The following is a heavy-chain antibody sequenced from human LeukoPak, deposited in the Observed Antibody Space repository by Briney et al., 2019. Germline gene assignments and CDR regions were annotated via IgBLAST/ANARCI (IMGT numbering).Heavy chain of an antibody. CDR3: ARANYDSSGYFPDY. CDR2: INPNSGGT. Sequence: ASVKVSCKASGYTFTGYYMHWVRQAPGQGLEWMGRINPNSGGTNYAQKFQGRVTMTRDTSISTAYMELSRLRSDDTALYYCARANYDSSGYFPDYWGQGTLVTVSS. V-gene: IGHV1-2*06. J-gene: IGHJ4*02. CDR1: GYTFTGYY. D-gene: IGHD3-22*01.